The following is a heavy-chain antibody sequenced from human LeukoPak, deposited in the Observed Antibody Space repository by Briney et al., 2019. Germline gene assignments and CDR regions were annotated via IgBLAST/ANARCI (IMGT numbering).Heavy chain of an antibody. D-gene: IGHD3-22*01. J-gene: IGHJ4*02. CDR1: GFTVSSNY. Sequence: GGSLRLSCAASGFTVSSNYMSWVRQAPGKGLEWVSVIYSGGSTYYADSVKGRFTISRDNSKNTLYLQMNSLRAEDTAVYYCAKTAYDSSGYSGGWGQGTLVTVSS. CDR3: AKTAYDSSGYSGG. V-gene: IGHV3-66*01. CDR2: IYSGGST.